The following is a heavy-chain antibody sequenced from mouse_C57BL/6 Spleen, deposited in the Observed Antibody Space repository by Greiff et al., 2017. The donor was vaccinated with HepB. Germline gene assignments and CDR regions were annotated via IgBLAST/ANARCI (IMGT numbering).Heavy chain of an antibody. J-gene: IGHJ2*01. CDR1: GFTFSSYT. CDR3: ARPVNWDYFDY. D-gene: IGHD4-1*01. Sequence: EVKLQESGGGLVKPGGSLKLSCAASGFTFSSYTMSWVRQTPEKRLEWVATISGGGGNTYYPDSVKGRFTISRDNAKNTLYLQMSSLRSEDTALYYCARPVNWDYFDYWGQGTTLTVSS. V-gene: IGHV5-9*01. CDR2: ISGGGGNT.